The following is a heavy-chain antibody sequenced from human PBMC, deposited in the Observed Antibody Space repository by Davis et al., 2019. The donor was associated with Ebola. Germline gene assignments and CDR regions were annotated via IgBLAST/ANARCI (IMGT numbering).Heavy chain of an antibody. Sequence: MPSETLSLTCTVSGGSINSYYWSWIRQPPGKPLEWIAYMYNGGSANYNPSLKSRVTISMDTSKNQFSLKVSSVTAADTAVYYCARDGYNYSYFDYWGQGILVTVSS. D-gene: IGHD5-24*01. CDR3: ARDGYNYSYFDY. CDR2: MYNGGSA. CDR1: GGSINSYY. V-gene: IGHV4-59*01. J-gene: IGHJ4*02.